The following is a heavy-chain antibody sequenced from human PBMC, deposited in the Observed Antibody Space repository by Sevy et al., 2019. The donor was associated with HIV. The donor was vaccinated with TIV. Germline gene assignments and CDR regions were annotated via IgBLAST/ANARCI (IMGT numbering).Heavy chain of an antibody. D-gene: IGHD2-15*01. CDR2: ISYDGSNK. CDR3: AREGDIEEDVSAFDI. CDR1: GFTFSSYA. Sequence: GGSLRLSCAASGFTFSSYAMHWVRQAPGKGLEWVAVISYDGSNKYYADSVKGRFTISRDNSKNTRYLQMNSLRAEDTAVYYCAREGDIEEDVSAFDIWGQGTMVTVSS. J-gene: IGHJ3*02. V-gene: IGHV3-30-3*01.